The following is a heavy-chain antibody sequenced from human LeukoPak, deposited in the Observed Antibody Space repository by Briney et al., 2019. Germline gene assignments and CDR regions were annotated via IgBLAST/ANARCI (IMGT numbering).Heavy chain of an antibody. CDR3: ARDPGIAVEGEYY. V-gene: IGHV4-59*01. J-gene: IGHJ4*02. CDR1: GGSISSYY. Sequence: PSETLSLTCTVSGGSISSYYWSWIRQPPGKGLEWIGYVSYGGNTNYNPSLKSRVTISVDTSKNQFSLKLTSVTAADTAVYYCARDPGIAVEGEYYWGQGTLVTVSS. D-gene: IGHD6-19*01. CDR2: VSYGGNT.